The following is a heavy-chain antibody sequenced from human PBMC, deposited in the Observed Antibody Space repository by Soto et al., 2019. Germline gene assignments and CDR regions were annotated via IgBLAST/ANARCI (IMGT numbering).Heavy chain of an antibody. CDR1: GYPFTSYG. J-gene: IGHJ4*02. CDR2: ISAYNGNT. CDR3: ARGGWGYSPQSY. D-gene: IGHD2-2*02. Sequence: XSVKVACNASGYPFTSYGSSWVRQAPGQGLEWMGWISAYNGNTNYAQKLQGRVTMTTDTSTSTAYMELRSLRSDDTAVYYCARGGWGYSPQSYCGQGTLVTVSS. V-gene: IGHV1-18*01.